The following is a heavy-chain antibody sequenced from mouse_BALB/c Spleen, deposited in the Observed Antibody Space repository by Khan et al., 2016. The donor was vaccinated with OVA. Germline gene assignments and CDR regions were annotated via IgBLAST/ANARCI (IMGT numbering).Heavy chain of an antibody. D-gene: IGHD2-3*01. CDR3: ARVGYSGTMDY. V-gene: IGHV9-3-1*01. J-gene: IGHJ4*01. CDR2: INTYTGEP. CDR1: GYTFTNNG. Sequence: LVESGPELKKPGETVKISCKASGYTFTNNGMNWAKQAPGQGLKWMGWINTYTGEPTYAADFKGRFAFSLETSASTAYLQINNLRNEDTATYFCARVGYSGTMDYWGQGTSVTVSS.